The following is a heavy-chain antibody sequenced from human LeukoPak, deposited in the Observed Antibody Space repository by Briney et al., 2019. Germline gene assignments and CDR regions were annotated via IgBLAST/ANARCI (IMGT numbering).Heavy chain of an antibody. CDR2: IYRGGNT. V-gene: IGHV3-53*01. J-gene: IGHJ6*03. Sequence: PGGSLRLSCAASGFIVSNDYMSWVRQAPGKGLEWVSVIYRGGNTYYADSVKGRFTISRDNSKNTLYLQMNSLRAEDTAVYYCARHVVPAAMYYYYYMDVWGKGTTVTVSS. D-gene: IGHD2-2*01. CDR1: GFIVSNDY. CDR3: ARHVVPAAMYYYYYMDV.